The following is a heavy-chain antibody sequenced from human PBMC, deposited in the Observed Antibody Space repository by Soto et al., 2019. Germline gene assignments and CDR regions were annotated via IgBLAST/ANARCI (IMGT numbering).Heavy chain of an antibody. D-gene: IGHD7-27*01. Sequence: LQESVPGLVKASETLSLSCSVSFGPMRGYYWSWIRQPPGKGLEWIANIFYNGGANYNPSLRSRVTILVDKSKNSFSLRLTSVTPADTAVYYCARDGDHDYFYGMDIWGQGTTVTVS. J-gene: IGHJ6*02. CDR3: ARDGDHDYFYGMDI. V-gene: IGHV4-59*01. CDR2: IFYNGGA. CDR1: FGPMRGYY.